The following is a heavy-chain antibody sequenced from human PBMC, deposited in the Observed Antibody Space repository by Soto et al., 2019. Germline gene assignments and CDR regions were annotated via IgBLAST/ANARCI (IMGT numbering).Heavy chain of an antibody. CDR2: ISAYNGNT. V-gene: IGHV1-18*04. D-gene: IGHD3-10*01. CDR3: AKITMVRGVIIVIDY. J-gene: IGHJ4*02. Sequence: GASVKVSCKASGYTFTSYGISWVRQAPGQGLEWMGWISAYNGNTNYAQKLQGRVTMTTDTSTSTAYMELRSLRSDDTAVYYCAKITMVRGVIIVIDYWGQGTLVTVS. CDR1: GYTFTSYG.